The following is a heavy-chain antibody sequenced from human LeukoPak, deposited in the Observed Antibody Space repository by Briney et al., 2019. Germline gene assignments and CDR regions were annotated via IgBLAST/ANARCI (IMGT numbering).Heavy chain of an antibody. Sequence: GGSLRLSCAASGFTFDMYAMSWVRQAPGVGLEWVSAISGRGENTYYADSVKGRFAISRDNSKNTLYLQVNSLRAEDSAVYYCAKGAIIGTLIKNWFDPWGQGTLVTVSS. J-gene: IGHJ5*02. CDR1: GFTFDMYA. CDR2: ISGRGENT. V-gene: IGHV3-23*01. D-gene: IGHD1-1*01. CDR3: AKGAIIGTLIKNWFDP.